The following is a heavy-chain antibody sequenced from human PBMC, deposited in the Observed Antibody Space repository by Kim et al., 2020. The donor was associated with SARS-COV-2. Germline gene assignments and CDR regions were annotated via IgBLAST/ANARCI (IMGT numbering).Heavy chain of an antibody. CDR3: ARKLAVAGRPDDY. D-gene: IGHD6-19*01. J-gene: IGHJ4*02. V-gene: IGHV1-69*13. Sequence: SVKVSCKASGGTFSSYAISWVRQAPGQGLEWMGGIIPIFGTANYAQKFQGRVTITADESTSTAYMELSSLRSEDTAVYYCARKLAVAGRPDDYWGQGTLVTVSS. CDR1: GGTFSSYA. CDR2: IIPIFGTA.